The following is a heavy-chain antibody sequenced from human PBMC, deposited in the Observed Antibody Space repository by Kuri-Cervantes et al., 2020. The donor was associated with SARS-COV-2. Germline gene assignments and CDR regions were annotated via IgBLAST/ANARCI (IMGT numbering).Heavy chain of an antibody. CDR1: GGSFSNFY. D-gene: IGHD3-3*02. CDR3: ARASTSIYGVLIALFSSNAFDV. J-gene: IGHJ3*01. V-gene: IGHV4-34*01. CDR2: LDHSGRA. Sequence: SQTLSLTCAVYGGSFSNFYWSWIRQPPGKGLEWIGELDHSGRANYNPSLKSRVTISVDRSRNQFPLKLTSVTAADTAVYCCARASTSIYGVLIALFSSNAFDVWGQGTMVTVSS.